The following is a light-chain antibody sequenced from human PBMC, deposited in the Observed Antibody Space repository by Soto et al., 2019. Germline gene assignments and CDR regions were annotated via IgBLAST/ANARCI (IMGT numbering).Light chain of an antibody. CDR2: GAS. Sequence: EIVLTQSPGTLSLSPAERATLSCRASQSISSSYLAWFQQKPGQAPRLLIYGASSRATGIPDRFSGGGSGTDFTLTISGLEPADLGVYYCQQRHNWPITFGQGTRLEIK. V-gene: IGKV3D-20*02. CDR1: QSISSSY. CDR3: QQRHNWPIT. J-gene: IGKJ5*01.